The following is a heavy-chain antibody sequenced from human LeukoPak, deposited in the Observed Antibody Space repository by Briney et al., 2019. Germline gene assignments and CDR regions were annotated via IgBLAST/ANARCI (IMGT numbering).Heavy chain of an antibody. D-gene: IGHD3-9*01. V-gene: IGHV4-59*05. CDR2: IYYSGST. Sequence: SETLSLTCTVSGGSISSYYWSWIRQPPGKGLEWIGSIYYSGSTYYNPSLKSRVTISVDTSKNQFSLKLSSVTAADTAVYYCARQGYFDWLLDGAFDYWGQGTLVTVSS. CDR1: GGSISSYY. CDR3: ARQGYFDWLLDGAFDY. J-gene: IGHJ4*02.